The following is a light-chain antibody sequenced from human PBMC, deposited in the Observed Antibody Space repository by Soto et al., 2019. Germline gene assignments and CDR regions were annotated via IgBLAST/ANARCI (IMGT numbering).Light chain of an antibody. CDR3: QAWDSRKV. V-gene: IGLV3-1*01. CDR1: KLGDKY. CDR2: QDS. Sequence: SYDLTQPPSVSVSPGQTASITCSGDKLGDKYACWYQQKPGQSPVLVIYQDSKRPSGIPERFSGSNSGNTATLTISGTQAMDEADYYCQAWDSRKVFGTGTKVTVL. J-gene: IGLJ1*01.